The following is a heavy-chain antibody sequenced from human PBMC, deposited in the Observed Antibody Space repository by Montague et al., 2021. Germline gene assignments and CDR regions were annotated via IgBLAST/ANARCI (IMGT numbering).Heavy chain of an antibody. V-gene: IGHV4-34*01. CDR2: TNHRGTT. D-gene: IGHD1-26*01. Sequence: SETLSLTCDIYVDSFTDYYWGWIRQTPGKGLEWIGETNHRGTTKSNPSLKTRVSLSLDTSKSQLSLTLQSVTAADTAVYYCVAIKWERQTRNYSEQWGPGILVSVSS. J-gene: IGHJ4*02. CDR3: VAIKWERQTRNYSEQ. CDR1: VDSFTDYY.